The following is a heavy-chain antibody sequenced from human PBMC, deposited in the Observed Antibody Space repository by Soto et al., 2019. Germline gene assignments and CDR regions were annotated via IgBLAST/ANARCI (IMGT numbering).Heavy chain of an antibody. V-gene: IGHV5-51*01. D-gene: IGHD6-19*01. Sequence: PGESLKISCKGSGYSFTSYWIGWVRQMPGKGLEWMGSIYPGDSDTRYSPSFQGQVTISADKSISTAYLQWSSLKASDTAMYYCARRIAGAGFISRAFDIWGQGTMVTVSS. CDR2: IYPGDSDT. CDR1: GYSFTSYW. J-gene: IGHJ3*02. CDR3: ARRIAGAGFISRAFDI.